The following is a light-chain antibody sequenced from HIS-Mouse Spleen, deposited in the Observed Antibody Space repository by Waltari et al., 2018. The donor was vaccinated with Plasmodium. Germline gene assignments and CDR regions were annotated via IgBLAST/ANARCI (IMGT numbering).Light chain of an antibody. CDR2: GAS. CDR1: QSVSSSY. Sequence: EIVLTQSPGTLSLSPGERATLSCRASQSVSSSYLAWYQQKPGQAPRLRIYGASSRAPGIPDRCSGSGSGTDFTLTISRLEPEDFAVYYCQQYGSSPWTFGQGTKVEIK. CDR3: QQYGSSPWT. V-gene: IGKV3-20*01. J-gene: IGKJ1*01.